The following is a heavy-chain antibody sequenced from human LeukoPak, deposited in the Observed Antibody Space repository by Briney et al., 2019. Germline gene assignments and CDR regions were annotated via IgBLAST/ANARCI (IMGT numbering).Heavy chain of an antibody. CDR1: GYTFTSYD. J-gene: IGHJ4*02. CDR2: MNPNSGNT. CDR3: ARGPGHYYDSSGHEDY. V-gene: IGHV1-8*01. Sequence: GASVKVSCKASGYTFTSYDINWVRQATGQGLEWMGWMNPNSGNTGYAQKFQGRVTMTRNTSISTAYMELSSLRSEDTAVYSCARGPGHYYDSSGHEDYWGQGTLVTVSS. D-gene: IGHD3-22*01.